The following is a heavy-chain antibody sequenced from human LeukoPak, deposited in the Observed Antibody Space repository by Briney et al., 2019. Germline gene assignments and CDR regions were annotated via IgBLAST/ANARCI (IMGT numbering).Heavy chain of an antibody. CDR2: IYHSGST. D-gene: IGHD4-23*01. Sequence: SETLSLTCTVSGYSISSGYYWGWIRQPPGKGLEWIGSIYHSGSTYYNPSLKSRVTISVDTSKNQFSLKLSSVTAADTAVYFCARVKAVVTPWVFDYWGQGSLVTVSS. V-gene: IGHV4-38-2*02. CDR3: ARVKAVVTPWVFDY. CDR1: GYSISSGYY. J-gene: IGHJ4*02.